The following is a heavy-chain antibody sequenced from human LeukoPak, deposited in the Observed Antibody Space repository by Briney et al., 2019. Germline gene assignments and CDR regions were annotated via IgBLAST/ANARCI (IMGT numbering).Heavy chain of an antibody. J-gene: IGHJ6*02. CDR3: ARGGRQWLVLVSYYYGMDV. CDR1: GYTFTSYD. D-gene: IGHD6-19*01. V-gene: IGHV1-8*01. CDR2: MNPNSGNT. Sequence: ASVKVSCKASGYTFTSYDINWVRQATGQGLEWMGWMNPNSGNTGYAQKFQGRVTMTRNASISTAYMELSSLGSEDTAVYYCARGGRQWLVLVSYYYGMDVWGQGTTVTVSS.